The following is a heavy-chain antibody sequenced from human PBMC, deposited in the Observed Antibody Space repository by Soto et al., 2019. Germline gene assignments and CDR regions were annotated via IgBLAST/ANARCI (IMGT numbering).Heavy chain of an antibody. J-gene: IGHJ4*02. CDR1: GFNFANYG. Sequence: GSLTPSCQASGFNFANYGMHWVRQAPGKGLEWVAVITYDGSNKYYADSVKGRFTISRDNSKNTLSLHLNTLKPEDTAVYHCAKDRVGGTFYTPLGFWGQGTLVTVSS. D-gene: IGHD1-7*01. CDR3: AKDRVGGTFYTPLGF. CDR2: ITYDGSNK. V-gene: IGHV3-30*18.